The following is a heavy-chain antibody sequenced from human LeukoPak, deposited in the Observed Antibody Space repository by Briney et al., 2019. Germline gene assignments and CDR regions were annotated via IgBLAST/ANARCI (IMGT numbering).Heavy chain of an antibody. V-gene: IGHV3-30*03. CDR2: ISYDGSKK. CDR1: GFTFSSYG. J-gene: IGHJ4*02. Sequence: GRSLRLSCAASGFTFSSYGMHWVRQAPGKGLEWVAVISYDGSKKYYAESVKGRITLSRDNSNNTLYLHMNSLRPEDTALYYCAAALTGPTGLDYWGQGTLVTVSS. CDR3: AAALTGPTGLDY. D-gene: IGHD1-14*01.